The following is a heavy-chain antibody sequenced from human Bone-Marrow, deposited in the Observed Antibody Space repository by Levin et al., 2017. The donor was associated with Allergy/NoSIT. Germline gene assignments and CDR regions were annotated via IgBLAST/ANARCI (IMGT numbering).Heavy chain of an antibody. CDR3: AKKGATTIDFDL. D-gene: IGHD1-1*01. Sequence: GGSLRLSCTASGFTFNNFAMTWVRQAPGKGLEWVSAISGSGDSTYYADSVKGRFTISRDNSKDTLYLQINSLRAEDTAVYYCAKKGATTIDFDLWGQGTLVTVSS. CDR1: GFTFNNFA. V-gene: IGHV3-23*01. J-gene: IGHJ4*02. CDR2: ISGSGDST.